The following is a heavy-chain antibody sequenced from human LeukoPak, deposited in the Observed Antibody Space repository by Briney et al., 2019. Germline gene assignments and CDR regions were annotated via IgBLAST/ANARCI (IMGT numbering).Heavy chain of an antibody. J-gene: IGHJ4*02. CDR2: IYSGGST. CDR1: GFTVSSNY. V-gene: IGHV3-66*01. Sequence: GGSLRLSCAASGFTVSSNYMSWVRQAPGKGLEWVSVIYSGGSTYYADSVKGRFTISRDNSENTLYPQMNSLRAEDTAVYYCARGQWLVDYFDYWGQGTLVTVSS. CDR3: ARGQWLVDYFDY. D-gene: IGHD6-19*01.